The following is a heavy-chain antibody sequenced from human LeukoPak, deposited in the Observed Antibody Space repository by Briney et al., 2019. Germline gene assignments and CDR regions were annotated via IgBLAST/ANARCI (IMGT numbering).Heavy chain of an antibody. J-gene: IGHJ4*02. V-gene: IGHV4-34*01. CDR2: INHSGST. D-gene: IGHD1-26*01. CDR1: GGSFSGYY. CDR3: ARGCYAGRSHYFCY. Sequence: SSETLSLTCAVYGGSFSGYYWSWIRQPPGKGLEWIGEINHSGSTNYNPSLKSRVTISVDTSKNQFSLKLSSVTAADTAVYYCARGCYAGRSHYFCYWGQGTLVTVSS.